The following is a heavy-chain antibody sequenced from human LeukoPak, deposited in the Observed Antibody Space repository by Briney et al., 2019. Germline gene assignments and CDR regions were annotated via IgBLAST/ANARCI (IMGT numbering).Heavy chain of an antibody. Sequence: ASVKVSFKASGGTFSSYAISWVRQAPGQGLEWMGGIIPIFGTANYAQKFQGRVTITTDESTSTAYMELSSLRSEDTAVYYCASGLVVPAAYYYYMDVWGKGTTVTVSS. CDR3: ASGLVVPAAYYYYMDV. CDR2: IIPIFGTA. CDR1: GGTFSSYA. V-gene: IGHV1-69*05. J-gene: IGHJ6*03. D-gene: IGHD2-2*01.